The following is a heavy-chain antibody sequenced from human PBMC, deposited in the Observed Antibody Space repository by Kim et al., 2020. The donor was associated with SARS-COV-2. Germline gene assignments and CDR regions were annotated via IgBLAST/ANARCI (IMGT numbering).Heavy chain of an antibody. V-gene: IGHV4-39*01. CDR1: GGSISSSDYY. Sequence: SETLSLTCSVSGGSISSSDYYWGWISQPPGKGLEWIATIYYSGNTYYNPSLKGRVTISVDTSKKQFSLRLSSVTAADAAVYYCARHLRNWYFDLWGRGTLVTVSS. J-gene: IGHJ2*01. CDR3: ARHLRNWYFDL. CDR2: IYYSGNT.